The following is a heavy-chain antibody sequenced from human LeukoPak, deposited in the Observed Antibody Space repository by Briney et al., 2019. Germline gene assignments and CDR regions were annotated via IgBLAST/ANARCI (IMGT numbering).Heavy chain of an antibody. CDR3: ARDSPLSFDI. CDR2: ISSSSSFI. Sequence: GGSLRLSCAASGFTFSSYSMNWVRQAPGKGLEWVSSISSSSSFIYYADSVKGRFTISRDNAKNSVYLQMNSLRAEDTAVYYCARDSPLSFDIWGQGTMVTVSS. CDR1: GFTFSSYS. V-gene: IGHV3-21*01. J-gene: IGHJ3*02.